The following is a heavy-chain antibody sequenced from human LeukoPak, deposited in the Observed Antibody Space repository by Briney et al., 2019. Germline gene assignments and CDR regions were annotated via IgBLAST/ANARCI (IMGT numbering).Heavy chain of an antibody. CDR3: AREVSEGFDF. V-gene: IGHV3-7*01. CDR2: INPDGSAT. J-gene: IGHJ4*02. CDR1: GFTFRSDW. D-gene: IGHD3-22*01. Sequence: GGSLRLSCAASGFTFRSDWMSWVRQSPEKGLEWAANINPDGSATYYVDSVKGRFIISRDNTKNSLYLQMNSLRAEDTALYYCAREVSEGFDFWGQGTLVTVSS.